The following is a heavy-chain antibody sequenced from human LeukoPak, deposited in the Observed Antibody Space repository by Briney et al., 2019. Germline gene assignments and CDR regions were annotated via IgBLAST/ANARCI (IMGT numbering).Heavy chain of an antibody. Sequence: GGSLRLSCSASGFTFSSYAMHWVRQAPGKGLEYVSGFSTNGVSTYYADSVKGRFTASRDNSKNTLYLQMSSLRVEDTAVYYCVKDRYSYGSGSYFAWGQGTLVTVSS. CDR2: FSTNGVST. CDR1: GFTFSSYA. D-gene: IGHD3-10*01. J-gene: IGHJ4*02. V-gene: IGHV3-64D*06. CDR3: VKDRYSYGSGSYFA.